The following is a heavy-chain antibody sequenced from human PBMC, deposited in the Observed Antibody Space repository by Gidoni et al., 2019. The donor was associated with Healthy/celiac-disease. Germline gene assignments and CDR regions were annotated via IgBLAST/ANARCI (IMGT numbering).Heavy chain of an antibody. Sequence: EVQLVESGGGLVQPGGSLRLSCVASGFTLSNYAMNWVRQAPGKGREWVSTISGSGGSTYYADSVKGRFSISRDISKNTLYLQMNSLRAEDTAVYYCAKASDFWSGYFDYWGQGTLVIVSS. CDR3: AKASDFWSGYFDY. J-gene: IGHJ4*02. V-gene: IGHV3-23*04. CDR2: ISGSGGST. CDR1: GFTLSNYA. D-gene: IGHD3-3*01.